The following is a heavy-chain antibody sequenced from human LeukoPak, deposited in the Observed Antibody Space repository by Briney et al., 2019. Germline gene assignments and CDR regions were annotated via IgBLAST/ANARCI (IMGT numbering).Heavy chain of an antibody. CDR2: IVPLFGTA. D-gene: IGHD3/OR15-3a*01. CDR1: GDNFSTYA. J-gene: IGHJ4*02. V-gene: IGHV1-69*13. CDR3: ARTFGPYYFDY. Sequence: SVKVSCKASGDNFSTYAISWVRQAPGQGLEWIGGIVPLFGTASYAENFQGRITLTAEDESTTTVYMELSSLTSEDTAVYFCARTFGPYYFDYWGQGTLVTVSS.